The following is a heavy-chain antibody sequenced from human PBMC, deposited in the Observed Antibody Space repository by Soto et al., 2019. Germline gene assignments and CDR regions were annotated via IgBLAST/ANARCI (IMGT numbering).Heavy chain of an antibody. CDR3: ARGRHCTSTSCFGFPSSWFDP. CDR1: GDSISSRSYY. Sequence: LSLTCTVTGDSISSRSYYWGWIRQPPGKGLEWIGSIYYSGSTHNNPSLRSRVSISMDTSKEQFSLKLKSVTAADTAVYYCARGRHCTSTSCFGFPSSWFDPWGQGTLVTVSS. D-gene: IGHD2-2*01. J-gene: IGHJ5*02. CDR2: IYYSGST. V-gene: IGHV4-39*01.